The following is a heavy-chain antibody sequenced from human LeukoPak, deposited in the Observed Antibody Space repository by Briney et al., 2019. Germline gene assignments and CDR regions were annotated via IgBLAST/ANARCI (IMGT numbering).Heavy chain of an antibody. J-gene: IGHJ4*02. CDR1: GGSISSYY. D-gene: IGHD3-9*01. CDR2: IYYSGST. V-gene: IGHV4-59*08. CDR3: ARAINYDILTGYYKWSYYFDY. Sequence: PSETLSLACTVSGGSISSYYWSWIRQPPGKGLEWIGYIYYSGSTNYNPSLKSRVTISVDTSKNQFSLKLSSVTAADTAVYYCARAINYDILTGYYKWSYYFDYWGQGTLVTVSS.